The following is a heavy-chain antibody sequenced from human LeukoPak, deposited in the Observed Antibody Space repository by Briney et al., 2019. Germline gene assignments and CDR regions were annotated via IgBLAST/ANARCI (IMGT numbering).Heavy chain of an antibody. CDR3: AKGAGPAWFDP. CDR2: IYHSGST. Sequence: PSETLSLTCTVSGYSISSGYYWGWIRQPPGKGLEGIGSIYHSGSTYYNPSLKSRVTISIDTFRNQFSMNLNSVTAADTAVYYCAKGAGPAWFDPGGQETLVTVSS. CDR1: GYSISSGYY. D-gene: IGHD6-19*01. J-gene: IGHJ5*02. V-gene: IGHV4-38-2*02.